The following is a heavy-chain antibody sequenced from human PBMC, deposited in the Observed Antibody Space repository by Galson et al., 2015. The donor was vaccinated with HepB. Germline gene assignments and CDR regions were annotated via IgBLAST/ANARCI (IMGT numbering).Heavy chain of an antibody. CDR1: GGTFTTYY. CDR3: ARNINWGSDY. V-gene: IGHV1-46*01. D-gene: IGHD7-27*01. CDR2: INPSDGSI. Sequence: SVKVSCKASGGTFTTYYVHWVRQAPGQGLEWMGIINPSDGSISHTQKFQGRITMTRDTSTSTLYMELSSLSSEDTAVYYCARNINWGSDYWGQGTLVTVSS. J-gene: IGHJ4*02.